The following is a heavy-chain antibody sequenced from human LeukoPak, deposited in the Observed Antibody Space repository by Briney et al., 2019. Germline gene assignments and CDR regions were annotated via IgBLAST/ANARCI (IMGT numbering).Heavy chain of an antibody. CDR3: ASSYFYDGNRYFDY. D-gene: IGHD3-22*01. Sequence: SETLSLTCNVSGGSITSYYWNWIRQPPGNGLEGIGYIYYTESTNSNPSLNSLVTISLDTAKNQYSLKLSSATAADPGIYYCASSYFYDGNRYFDYWGQGALVTVSS. J-gene: IGHJ4*02. CDR2: IYYTEST. CDR1: GGSITSYY. V-gene: IGHV4-59*08.